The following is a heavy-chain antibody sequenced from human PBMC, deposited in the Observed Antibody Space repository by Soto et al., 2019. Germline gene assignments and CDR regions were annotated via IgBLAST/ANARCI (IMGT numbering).Heavy chain of an antibody. V-gene: IGHV3-30*18. Sequence: QVQLVESGGGVVQPGRSLRLSCAASGFTFISYGMHWVRQAPVKGLEWVAGISYDGSKKYYADSVKGRFTIYRDNSKNTLYLQMNSLRAEDTAGYDCANGFTGYTYYYYGMDVWGQGTTVTVSS. J-gene: IGHJ6*02. D-gene: IGHD3-9*01. CDR2: ISYDGSKK. CDR3: ANGFTGYTYYYYGMDV. CDR1: GFTFISYG.